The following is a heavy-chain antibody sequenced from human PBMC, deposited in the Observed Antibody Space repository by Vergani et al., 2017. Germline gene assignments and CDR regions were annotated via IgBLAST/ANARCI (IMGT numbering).Heavy chain of an antibody. CDR1: VGTFSSYT. J-gene: IGHJ6*03. V-gene: IGHV1-69*02. CDR2: IIPILGIA. D-gene: IGHD4/OR15-4a*01. CDR3: ARSTDYPDDYVSSDYFRRTLDV. Sequence: QVQLVQSGAEVKKPGSSVKVSCKASVGTFSSYTINWVRQAPGQGLVWMGRIIPILGIANYAQKFQGRVTITADKSTSTAYMELNSLRSEDTAVYYCARSTDYPDDYVSSDYFRRTLDVWGKGTTVTVS.